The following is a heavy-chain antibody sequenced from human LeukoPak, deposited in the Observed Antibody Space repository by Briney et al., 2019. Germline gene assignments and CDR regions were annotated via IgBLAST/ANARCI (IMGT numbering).Heavy chain of an antibody. CDR1: GGTFSSYA. D-gene: IGHD3-9*01. CDR2: IIPIFGTA. J-gene: IGHJ6*03. V-gene: IGHV1-69*05. Sequence: SVRVSCKASGGTFSSYAISWVRQAPGQGLEWMGGIIPIFGTANYAQKFQGRVTITTDESTSTAYMELSSLRSEDTAVYYCALAVLRYHYYYYYYMDVWGKGTTVTVSS. CDR3: ALAVLRYHYYYYYYMDV.